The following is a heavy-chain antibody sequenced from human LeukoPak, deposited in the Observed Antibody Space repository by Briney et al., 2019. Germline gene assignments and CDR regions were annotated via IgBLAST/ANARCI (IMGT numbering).Heavy chain of an antibody. J-gene: IGHJ4*02. CDR1: VSTFSSYA. D-gene: IGHD2-2*01. Sequence: PGGSLRLSCAAYVSTFSSYAMSWVRQDPGRRLEWVSAISGGGGSTYYADSVKGRFTISRDNSKNTLYLQMNSLRAEDTDVSYCAKYIQLGGIDYWGQGTLVTVSS. CDR2: ISGGGGST. CDR3: AKYIQLGGIDY. V-gene: IGHV3-23*01.